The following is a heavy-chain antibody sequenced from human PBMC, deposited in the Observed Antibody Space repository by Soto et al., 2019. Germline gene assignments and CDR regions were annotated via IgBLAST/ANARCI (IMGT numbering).Heavy chain of an antibody. CDR3: ARDFAYFDS. J-gene: IGHJ4*02. CDR1: GGSISSGDYY. D-gene: IGHD3-3*01. CDR2: IYYSGST. Sequence: SETLSLTCTVSGGSISSGDYYWSWIRQPPGKGLEWIGYIYYSGSTYYNPSLKSRVTISVDTSKNQFSLNLDSVTAADTAVYFCARDFAYFDSWGQGTLVTVSS. V-gene: IGHV4-30-4*02.